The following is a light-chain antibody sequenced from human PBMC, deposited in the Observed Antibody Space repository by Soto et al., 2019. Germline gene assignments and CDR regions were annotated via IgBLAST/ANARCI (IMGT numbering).Light chain of an antibody. CDR1: SSNIGAGYD. Sequence: QPVLTQPPSVSGAPGQRVTISCTGSSSNIGAGYDVHWYQQLPGTAPKLLIYGNSNRPSGVPDRFSGSKSGTSASLAITGLQAEAEADYYCQSYDSSLSALFGGGTKVTVL. CDR2: GNS. J-gene: IGLJ3*02. CDR3: QSYDSSLSAL. V-gene: IGLV1-40*01.